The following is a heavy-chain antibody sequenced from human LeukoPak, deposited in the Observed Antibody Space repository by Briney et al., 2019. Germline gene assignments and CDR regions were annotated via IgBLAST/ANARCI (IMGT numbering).Heavy chain of an antibody. CDR2: ISYDDTNK. CDR1: GFTFSNYA. CDR3: ARDWTVTTLGVNYYYYYMDV. Sequence: GGSLSLSCAASGFTFSNYALHWVRQAPGKGLEWVAVISYDDTNKYYADSVKGRFTVSRDNSKNTLYLQMNSLRAEDTAVYYCARDWTVTTLGVNYYYYYMDVWGKGTTVTVSS. J-gene: IGHJ6*03. V-gene: IGHV3-30*04. D-gene: IGHD4-17*01.